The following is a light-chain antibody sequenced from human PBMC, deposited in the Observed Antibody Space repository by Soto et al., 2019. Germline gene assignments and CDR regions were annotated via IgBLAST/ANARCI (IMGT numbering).Light chain of an antibody. J-gene: IGKJ1*01. V-gene: IGKV1-5*01. CDR1: QSISSR. CDR3: QQYNSYWT. Sequence: DIQMTQSPSTLSASVGDRVTITCRASQSISSRLAWYQQKPGKAPKLLIYDASSLESGVPSRFSGSGSGTEFTLTISSLQPDDFATYYCQQYNSYWTFGQGTKVE. CDR2: DAS.